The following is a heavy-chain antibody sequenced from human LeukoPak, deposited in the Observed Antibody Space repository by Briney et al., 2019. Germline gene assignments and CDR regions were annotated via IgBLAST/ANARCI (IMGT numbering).Heavy chain of an antibody. CDR3: AKEDCSSTSCSPDY. J-gene: IGHJ4*02. D-gene: IGHD2-2*01. V-gene: IGHV3-30*02. Sequence: GRSLRLSCAASGFTFDDYAMHWVRQAPGKGLEWVAFIRSDGSIKYYGDSVKGRSTISRDNSKNTLYLQMNSLRAEDTAVYYCAKEDCSSTSCSPDYWGQGTLVTVSS. CDR1: GFTFDDYA. CDR2: IRSDGSIK.